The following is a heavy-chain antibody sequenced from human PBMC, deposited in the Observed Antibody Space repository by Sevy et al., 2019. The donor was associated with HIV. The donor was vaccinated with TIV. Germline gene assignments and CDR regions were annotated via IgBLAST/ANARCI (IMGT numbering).Heavy chain of an antibody. V-gene: IGHV3-30*10. Sequence: GGSLRLSCAASGFNFRNSVLHWVRQAPGKGLEWVAVMSYNGNNKYNTASAKGRFTISRDNSKNTIYLQMNSLRGEDTAVYYCAREGVLMGGVHVSYGMDVWGQGTTVTVSS. CDR1: GFNFRNSV. D-gene: IGHD3-16*02. J-gene: IGHJ6*02. CDR3: AREGVLMGGVHVSYGMDV. CDR2: MSYNGNNK.